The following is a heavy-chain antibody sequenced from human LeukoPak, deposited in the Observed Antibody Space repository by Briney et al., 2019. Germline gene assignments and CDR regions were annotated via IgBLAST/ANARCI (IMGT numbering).Heavy chain of an antibody. V-gene: IGHV4-34*01. CDR3: ARQGAPTAMVDNYHMDV. CDR2: INHSGST. Sequence: SETLSLTCAVYGGSFSGYYWSWIRQPPGKGLEWIGEINHSGSTNYNPSLKSRVTISVDTSKNQFSLKLSSVTAADTAVYYCARQGAPTAMVDNYHMDVWGKGTTVTVSS. CDR1: GGSFSGYY. J-gene: IGHJ6*03. D-gene: IGHD5-18*01.